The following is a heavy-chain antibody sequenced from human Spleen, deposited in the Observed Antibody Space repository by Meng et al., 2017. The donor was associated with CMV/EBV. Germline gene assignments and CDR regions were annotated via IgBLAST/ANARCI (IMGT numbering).Heavy chain of an antibody. J-gene: IGHJ3*02. Sequence: VGSLRLSCRASGFSLSRYDMHWVRQSTAKRLEWVSSVGIAGDTYYPGAVKGRFTVSRENAKNSLSLQMSSLRAGDTAVYFCIRGRVATFDGFDIWGQGTMVTVSS. D-gene: IGHD2/OR15-2a*01. V-gene: IGHV3-13*01. CDR3: IRGRVATFDGFDI. CDR2: VGIAGDT. CDR1: GFSLSRYD.